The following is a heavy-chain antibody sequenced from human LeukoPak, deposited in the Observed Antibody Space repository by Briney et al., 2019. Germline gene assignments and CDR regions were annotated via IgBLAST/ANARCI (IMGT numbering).Heavy chain of an antibody. V-gene: IGHV3-23*01. D-gene: IGHD3-3*01. J-gene: IGHJ4*02. CDR2: ISGSGGST. CDR1: GFTFSSYA. CDR3: AKAYYDFWSGYLFSY. Sequence: PGGSLRLSCAASGFTFSSYAMSWVRQAPGKGLEWVSAISGSGGSTYYADSVKGRFTISRDNSRNTLYLQMNSLRAEDTAVYYCAKAYYDFWSGYLFSYWRQGALVTVSS.